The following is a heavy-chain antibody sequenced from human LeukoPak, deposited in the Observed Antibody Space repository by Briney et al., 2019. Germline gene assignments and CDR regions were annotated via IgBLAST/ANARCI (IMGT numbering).Heavy chain of an antibody. J-gene: IGHJ5*02. D-gene: IGHD2-2*01. CDR3: AREQGYCSTTTCQYSWFDP. V-gene: IGHV4-59*01. CDR1: GFAFNTYG. Sequence: LRLSCAASGFAFNTYGMSWIRQPPGKGLEWIGYMYYSGSTNFNPSLKSRVTISRDTSKNQFSLKLSSVTAADTAVYFCAREQGYCSTTTCQYSWFDPWGQGTLVTVSS. CDR2: MYYSGST.